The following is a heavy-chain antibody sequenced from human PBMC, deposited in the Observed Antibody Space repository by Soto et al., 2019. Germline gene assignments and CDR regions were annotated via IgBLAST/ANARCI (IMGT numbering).Heavy chain of an antibody. J-gene: IGHJ3*02. CDR2: INAGNGNT. CDR3: ARGRSIAVAGSSAVAFDI. CDR1: GDTFTSCA. D-gene: IGHD6-19*01. Sequence: ASVKVSCEACGDTFTSCAMHWVRQSPGQRLEWMGWINAGNGNTKYSQKFQGRVTITRDTSASTAYMELRSLRSDDTAVYYCARGRSIAVAGSSAVAFDIWGQGTMVTVSS. V-gene: IGHV1-3*01.